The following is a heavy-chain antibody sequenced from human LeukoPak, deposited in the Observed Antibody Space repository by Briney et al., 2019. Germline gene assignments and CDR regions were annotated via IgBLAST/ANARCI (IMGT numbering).Heavy chain of an antibody. D-gene: IGHD3-10*01. J-gene: IGHJ4*02. Sequence: ASVKVSCKASGYTFTSCAISWVRQAPGQGLEWMGWMNPNSGNTGYPQKFQGRVTMTRNTSISTAYMELSSLRSEDTAVYYCARGRSMVRGVTPPGYWGQGTLVTVSS. CDR3: ARGRSMVRGVTPPGY. V-gene: IGHV1-8*02. CDR1: GYTFTSCA. CDR2: MNPNSGNT.